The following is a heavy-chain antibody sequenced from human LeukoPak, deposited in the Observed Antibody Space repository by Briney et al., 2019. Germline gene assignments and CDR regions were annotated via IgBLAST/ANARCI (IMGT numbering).Heavy chain of an antibody. D-gene: IGHD1-26*01. CDR3: ARQSGSYYGRPDY. V-gene: IGHV1-8*01. CDR2: MNPNSGNT. Sequence: ASVKVSCKASGYTFTSYDINWVRQATGQGLEWMGWMNPNSGNTGYAQKLQGRVTMTTDTSTSTAYMELRSLRSDDTAVYYCARQSGSYYGRPDYWGQGTLVTVSS. CDR1: GYTFTSYD. J-gene: IGHJ4*02.